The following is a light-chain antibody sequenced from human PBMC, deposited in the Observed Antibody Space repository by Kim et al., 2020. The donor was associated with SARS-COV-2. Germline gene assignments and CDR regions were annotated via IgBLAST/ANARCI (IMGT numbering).Light chain of an antibody. CDR3: AAWDDSLRVFI. CDR2: NDD. CDR1: ND. Sequence: NDGCWCQHLAGAGPKLLIYNDDRRPSGVPDRFSGPRSGSSASLAISGLQSEDEADYCCAAWDDSLRVFIFGTGTKVTVL. V-gene: IGLV1-47*02. J-gene: IGLJ1*01.